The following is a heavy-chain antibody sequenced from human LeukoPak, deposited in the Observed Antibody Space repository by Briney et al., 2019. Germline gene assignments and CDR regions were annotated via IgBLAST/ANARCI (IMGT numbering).Heavy chain of an antibody. CDR2: VSPYNGDT. CDR3: AKDWHILTGRNCFDP. D-gene: IGHD3-9*01. J-gene: IGHJ5*02. CDR1: GYTFTGYY. Sequence: ASVKVSCKASGYTFTGYYMHWVRQAPGQGLEWMGWVSPYNGDTNYVQKFQGRVTMSADTDTSTAYIELRSLRYDDTAIYYCAKDWHILTGRNCFDPWGQGTLVTVSS. V-gene: IGHV1-18*04.